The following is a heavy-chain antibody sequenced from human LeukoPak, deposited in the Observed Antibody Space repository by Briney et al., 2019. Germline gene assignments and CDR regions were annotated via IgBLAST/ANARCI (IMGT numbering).Heavy chain of an antibody. Sequence: ASVKVSCKASGYTFTGYYIHWVRQAPGQGVEWMGGINPNSGGTNYAQKFRGRVTMTRDMSISTAYMEVSRLRSDDTAVFYCARDHQEPYLGYCGADCYYAFAIWGQGTLVTVSS. CDR2: INPNSGGT. V-gene: IGHV1-2*02. CDR1: GYTFTGYY. CDR3: ARDHQEPYLGYCGADCYYAFAI. D-gene: IGHD2-21*02. J-gene: IGHJ3*02.